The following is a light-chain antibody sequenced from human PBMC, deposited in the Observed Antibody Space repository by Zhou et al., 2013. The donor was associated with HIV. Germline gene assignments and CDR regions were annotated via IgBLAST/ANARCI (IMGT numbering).Light chain of an antibody. V-gene: IGKV3D-20*02. CDR2: GAS. Sequence: ESVLTQSPGTLSLSPGERATLSCRASQSVSSSYLAWYQQKPGQAPRLLIYGASSRATGIPDRFSGSGSGTDFTLTISSLEPEDFAVYYCQQRSNWLFGGGTKVEIK. J-gene: IGKJ4*01. CDR3: QQRSNWL. CDR1: QSVSSSY.